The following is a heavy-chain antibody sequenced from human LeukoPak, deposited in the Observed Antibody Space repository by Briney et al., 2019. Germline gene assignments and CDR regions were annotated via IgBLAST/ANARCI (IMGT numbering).Heavy chain of an antibody. CDR3: AKDIRGYSYAADY. CDR1: GFTFDDYA. CDR2: ISGDGGRT. J-gene: IGHJ4*02. Sequence: AGSLRLYCAASGFTFDDYAMHWVRHGPGKGLEWVSLISGDGGRTYYADSVQGRFTISRDNSKKCLYLQMNSLRTEDTAFYDCAKDIRGYSYAADYWGQGTLVTVSS. D-gene: IGHD5-18*01. V-gene: IGHV3-43*02.